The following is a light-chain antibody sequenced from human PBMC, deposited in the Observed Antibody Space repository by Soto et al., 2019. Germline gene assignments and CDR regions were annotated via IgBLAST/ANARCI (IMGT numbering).Light chain of an antibody. CDR1: QNVLSD. V-gene: IGKV3-15*01. J-gene: IGKJ1*01. CDR2: VAT. CDR3: QQYRGWPRT. Sequence: EILLTQSPATLSVSPGETATLSCRASQNVLSDLAWYQQKPGQAPRLLVYVATTRATDAPAKFRGSGSGTEFSLTISSLQSEDYGTYYCQQYRGWPRTFGQGSKVEI.